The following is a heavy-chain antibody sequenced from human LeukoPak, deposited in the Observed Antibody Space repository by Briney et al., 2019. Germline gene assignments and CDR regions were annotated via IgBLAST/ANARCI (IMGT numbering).Heavy chain of an antibody. Sequence: APVKVSCKASGGTFSSYAISWVRQAPGQGPEWMGGIIPIFGTANYAQKFQGRVTITADESTSTAYMELSSLRSEDTGIYYCTRDAITGTGIAFDIRGQGTMVTVSS. CDR1: GGTFSSYA. CDR3: TRDAITGTGIAFDI. D-gene: IGHD1-7*01. V-gene: IGHV1-69*13. J-gene: IGHJ3*02. CDR2: IIPIFGTA.